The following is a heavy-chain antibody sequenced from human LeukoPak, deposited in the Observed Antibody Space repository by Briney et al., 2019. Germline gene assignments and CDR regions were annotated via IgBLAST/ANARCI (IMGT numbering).Heavy chain of an antibody. Sequence: PGGSLRVSCAASGFTFHDHTMHWVRQGPGNRLEWVALITWDGDVTHYADSVKGRFTISRDNGKNSLFLQMNSVTTEDTALYYCTKDAAYSRSWFGYFDYWGQGTLVTVSS. CDR2: ITWDGDVT. V-gene: IGHV3-43*01. CDR3: TKDAAYSRSWFGYFDY. CDR1: GFTFHDHT. D-gene: IGHD6-13*01. J-gene: IGHJ4*02.